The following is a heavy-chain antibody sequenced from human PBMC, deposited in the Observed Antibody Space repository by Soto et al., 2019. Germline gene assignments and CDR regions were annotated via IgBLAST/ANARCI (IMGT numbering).Heavy chain of an antibody. V-gene: IGHV3-15*01. CDR2: SKSKTDGGTT. J-gene: IGHJ4*02. Sequence: EVQLVESGGGLVKPGGSLRLSCTGSGFTFSNAWMSWVRQASGKGLEWVGRSKSKTDGGTTDYAAFVKGRFSISRDDSKNTLSLQMNSLRAEDTAIYYFIARHGRYNRRDLHNWGQGTLVTVSS. CDR1: GFTFSNAW. CDR3: IARHGRYNRRDLHN. D-gene: IGHD6-6*01.